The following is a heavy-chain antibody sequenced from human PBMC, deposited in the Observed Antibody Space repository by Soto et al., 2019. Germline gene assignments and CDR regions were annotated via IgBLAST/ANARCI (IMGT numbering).Heavy chain of an antibody. J-gene: IGHJ3*01. V-gene: IGHV3-23*01. Sequence: EVQLLESGGGLVQPGESLRLSCAASGFTFSTSGMTWVRQAPGKGLEWVSGISGRGSATYYADSVKGRFTISRDDSKNTLYLNMNSLRVEDTALYYCAKDPSPVVVVASAFDFWGQGTMVTVSS. CDR1: GFTFSTSG. CDR2: ISGRGSAT. CDR3: AKDPSPVVVVASAFDF. D-gene: IGHD2-15*01.